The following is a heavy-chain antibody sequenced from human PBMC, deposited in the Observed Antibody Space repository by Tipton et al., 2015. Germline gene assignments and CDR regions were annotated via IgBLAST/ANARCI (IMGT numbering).Heavy chain of an antibody. D-gene: IGHD3-9*01. J-gene: IGHJ4*02. V-gene: IGHV1-18*04. CDR2: ISAYNGHT. CDR3: ARDDWNYLDY. Sequence: QLVQSGAEVKKPGASVKVSCNTSGFTFTRYYLHWVRQAPGQGLEWMGWISAYNGHTNYAPKLQGRVTMTTDTATSTADMELRSLRSDDTAVYYCARDDWNYLDYWGQGTLVTVSS. CDR1: GFTFTRYY.